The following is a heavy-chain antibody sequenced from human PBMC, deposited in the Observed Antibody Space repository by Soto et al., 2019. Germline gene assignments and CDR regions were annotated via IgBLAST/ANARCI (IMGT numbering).Heavy chain of an antibody. J-gene: IGHJ4*02. D-gene: IGHD3-22*01. CDR2: ISASNGNR. CDR3: ARDRGSYYDSSGKDY. Sequence: QVQLVQSGAEVKKPGASVKVSCKASGYTFTSYGISWVREAPGQGFEWMVWISASNGNRNYAQKLQGRATMTADTSTSTAYMELRSLRSDATAVYYCARDRGSYYDSSGKDYWGQGTLVTVSS. V-gene: IGHV1-18*01. CDR1: GYTFTSYG.